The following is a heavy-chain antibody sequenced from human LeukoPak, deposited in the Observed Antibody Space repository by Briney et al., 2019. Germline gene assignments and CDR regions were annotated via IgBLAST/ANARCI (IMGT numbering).Heavy chain of an antibody. CDR3: ASRSPPGETGYFDY. V-gene: IGHV4-59*06. J-gene: IGHJ4*02. D-gene: IGHD2-21*01. Sequence: SETLSLTCTVSGGSINSFYWSWIRQLPGKGLEWIGYIFYSGSTYYNPSLKSRVTISVDTSKNQFSLKLNSVTAADTAVYYCASRSPPGETGYFDYWGQGTLVTVSS. CDR1: GGSINSFY. CDR2: IFYSGST.